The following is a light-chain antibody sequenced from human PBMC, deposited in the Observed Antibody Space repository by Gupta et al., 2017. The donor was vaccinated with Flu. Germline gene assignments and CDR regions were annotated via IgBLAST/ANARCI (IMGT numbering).Light chain of an antibody. CDR2: KGS. J-gene: IGLJ2*01. CDR1: SSDVGNYNF. V-gene: IGLV2-23*01. Sequence: QSALTQPASVSGSPGQSITISCTGTSSDVGNYNFVSWYQQHPGKAPKLIIYKGSQRPSGISNRVSGSKSGNTASLTISGLQAEDEADYHCCSYAGTSAMVFGGGTKVTVL. CDR3: CSYAGTSAMV.